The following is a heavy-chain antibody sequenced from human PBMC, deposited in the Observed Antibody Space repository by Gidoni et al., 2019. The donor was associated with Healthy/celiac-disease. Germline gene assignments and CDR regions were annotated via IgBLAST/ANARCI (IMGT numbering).Heavy chain of an antibody. V-gene: IGHV3-21*01. CDR2: ISSSSSYI. J-gene: IGHJ6*02. CDR1: GFTFSSYS. CDR3: ARDIAAAGYYYYYGMDV. D-gene: IGHD6-13*01. Sequence: EVQLVESGGGLVKPGGSLRLSCAASGFTFSSYSRNWVRQAPGKGLAWVSSISSSSSYIYYADSVKGRFTISRDNAKTSLYLQMHSLRAEDTSVYYCARDIAAAGYYYYYGMDVWGQGTTVTVSS.